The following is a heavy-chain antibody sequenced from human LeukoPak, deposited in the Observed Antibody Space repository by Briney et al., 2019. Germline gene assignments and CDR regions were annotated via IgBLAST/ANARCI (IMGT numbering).Heavy chain of an antibody. V-gene: IGHV4-59*12. CDR1: GGSISSYY. D-gene: IGHD7-27*01. Sequence: SETLSLTCTVSGGSISSYYWSWIRQPPGKGLEWIGYIYYSGSTNYNPSLKSRVTISVDTSKNQFSLKLSSVTAADTAVYYCARDPGEWGQGTLVTVSS. CDR2: IYYSGST. CDR3: ARDPGE. J-gene: IGHJ4*02.